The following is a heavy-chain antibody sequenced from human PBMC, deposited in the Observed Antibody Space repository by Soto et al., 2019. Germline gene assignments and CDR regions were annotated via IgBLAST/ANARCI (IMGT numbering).Heavy chain of an antibody. CDR1: GFTFSSYA. CDR2: ISGSGGST. D-gene: IGHD1-1*01. CDR3: ARGPSVRNPFDY. Sequence: PGGSLRLSCAASGFTFSSYAMSWVRQAPGKGLEWVSAISGSGGSTYYADSVKGRFTISRDNSKNTLYLQMNRLRSDDTAVYYCARGPSVRNPFDYWGQGTLVTVSS. V-gene: IGHV3-23*01. J-gene: IGHJ4*02.